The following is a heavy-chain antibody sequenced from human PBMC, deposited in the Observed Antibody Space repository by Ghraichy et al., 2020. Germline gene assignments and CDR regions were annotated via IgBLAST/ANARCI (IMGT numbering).Heavy chain of an antibody. CDR1: GFMFNVFG. Sequence: GGSLRLSCAASGFMFNVFGMHWVRQTPDKGLEWVAFVRFDGNSEFYADSVKGRFTVSRDDSKSTLYLQMNSLRTEDTAIYYCARDGFKDFDSWGQGTLVTVSS. J-gene: IGHJ4*02. CDR2: VRFDGNSE. V-gene: IGHV3-30*02. CDR3: ARDGFKDFDS. D-gene: IGHD5-24*01.